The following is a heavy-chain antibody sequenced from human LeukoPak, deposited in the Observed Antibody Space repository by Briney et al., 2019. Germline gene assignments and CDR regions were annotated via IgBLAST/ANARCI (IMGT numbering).Heavy chain of an antibody. J-gene: IGHJ6*02. CDR1: GFTFSSYA. V-gene: IGHV3-23*01. D-gene: IGHD3-10*01. CDR2: ISGSGGST. Sequence: GSLRLSCAASGFTFSSYAMSWVRQAPGKGLEWVSGISGSGGSTYYADSVKGRFTSSRDNSNNTLYVQMNSLRVEDTAVYYCAKSGGLSGSGRLAMDVWGQGTTVTVSS. CDR3: AKSGGLSGSGRLAMDV.